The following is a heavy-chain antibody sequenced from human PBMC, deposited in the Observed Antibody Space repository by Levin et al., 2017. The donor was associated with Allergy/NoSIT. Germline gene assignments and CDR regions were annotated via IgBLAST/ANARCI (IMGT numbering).Heavy chain of an antibody. CDR3: ARQSQSGEYGGFDY. Sequence: LSLTCAASGFTFSSYSMNWVRQAPGKGLEWVSSISSSSSYIYYADSVKGRFTISRDNAKNSLSLQMNSLRAEDTAVYYCARQSQSGEYGGFDYWGKGSLVTVSS. CDR2: ISSSSSYI. J-gene: IGHJ4*02. CDR1: GFTFSSYS. V-gene: IGHV3-21*01. D-gene: IGHD4-23*01.